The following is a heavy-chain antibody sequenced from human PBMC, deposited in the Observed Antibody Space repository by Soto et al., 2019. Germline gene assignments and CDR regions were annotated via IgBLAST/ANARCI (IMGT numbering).Heavy chain of an antibody. CDR3: ARGGVVVPASYYYYGMDV. CDR2: IIPIFGTA. Sequence: QVQLVQSGAEVKKPGSSVKVSCKASGGTFSSYAISWVRQAPGQGLEWMGGIIPIFGTANYAQKFQGRVTNYGEKSPSTGYMELGRLRSGETARYYWARGGVVVPASYYYYGMDVWGQGTTVTVSS. D-gene: IGHD2-2*01. V-gene: IGHV1-69*06. J-gene: IGHJ6*02. CDR1: GGTFSSYA.